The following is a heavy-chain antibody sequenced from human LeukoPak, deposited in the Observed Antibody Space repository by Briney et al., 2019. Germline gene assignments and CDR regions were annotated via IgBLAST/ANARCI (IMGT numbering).Heavy chain of an antibody. J-gene: IGHJ4*02. CDR3: ARSDIVVVVAATGLGTNFDY. Sequence: GASVKVSRKASGGTFSSYAISWVRQAPGQGLEWMGGIIPIFGTANYAQKFQGRVTITADESTSTAYMELSSLRSEDTAVYYCARSDIVVVVAATGLGTNFDYWGQGTLVTVSS. V-gene: IGHV1-69*13. CDR1: GGTFSSYA. CDR2: IIPIFGTA. D-gene: IGHD2-15*01.